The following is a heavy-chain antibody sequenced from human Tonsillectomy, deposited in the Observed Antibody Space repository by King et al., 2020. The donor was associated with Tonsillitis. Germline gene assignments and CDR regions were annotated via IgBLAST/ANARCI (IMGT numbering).Heavy chain of an antibody. Sequence: VQLVESGGGLVQPGGSLRLSCAASEFTFSSYAMSWVRQAPGKGLEWVSTIGGSGGNTYYADSVKGRFTISRDNSENTLYLQMNSLRAGDTAVYYCATDNSRVWQQGKAFHSWGQGRMVTVTT. CDR2: IGGSGGNT. D-gene: IGHD6-19*01. J-gene: IGHJ3*02. CDR1: EFTFSSYA. V-gene: IGHV3-23*04. CDR3: ATDNSRVWQQGKAFHS.